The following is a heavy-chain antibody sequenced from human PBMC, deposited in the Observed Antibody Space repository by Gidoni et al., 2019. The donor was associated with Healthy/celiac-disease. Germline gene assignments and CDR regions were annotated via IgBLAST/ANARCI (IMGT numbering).Heavy chain of an antibody. D-gene: IGHD3-3*01. Sequence: QVQLVESGGGVVQPGGSLRLSCAASGFTFSSYGMHWVRQAPGKGLEWVAFIRYDGSNKYYADSVKGRFTISRDNSKNTLYLQMNSLRAEDTAVYYCAKDLVRFLEWPPGGVDYWGQGTLVTVSS. CDR1: GFTFSSYG. V-gene: IGHV3-30*02. J-gene: IGHJ4*02. CDR3: AKDLVRFLEWPPGGVDY. CDR2: IRYDGSNK.